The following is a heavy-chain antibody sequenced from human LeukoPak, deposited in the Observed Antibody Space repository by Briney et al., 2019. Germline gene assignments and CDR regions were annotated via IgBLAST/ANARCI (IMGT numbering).Heavy chain of an antibody. J-gene: IGHJ4*02. CDR3: AKDPPKIMITFGGADD. V-gene: IGHV3-23*01. CDR2: ISASGNSP. Sequence: PGGSLRLSCAASGFTFNNYAMSRVRQAPGKGLEWVSAISASGNSPYYADSVKGRFTISRDNSKNTLYLQMNSLGADDTAVYYCAKDPPKIMITFGGADDWGQGTLVTVSS. D-gene: IGHD3-16*01. CDR1: GFTFNNYA.